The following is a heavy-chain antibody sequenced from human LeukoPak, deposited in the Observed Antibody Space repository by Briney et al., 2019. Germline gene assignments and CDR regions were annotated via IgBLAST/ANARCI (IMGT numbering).Heavy chain of an antibody. J-gene: IGHJ4*02. CDR1: GLTVSSYS. CDR3: ARARASGRSGFDY. D-gene: IGHD2-15*01. V-gene: IGHV3-48*02. CDR2: ISSGSSTI. Sequence: PGGSLRLSCAASGLTVSSYSMNWVRQAPGKGLEWVSYISSGSSTIYYANSVKGRFTISRDNAKNSLYLQMNSLRDEDTAVYYCARARASGRSGFDYWGQGTLVTVSS.